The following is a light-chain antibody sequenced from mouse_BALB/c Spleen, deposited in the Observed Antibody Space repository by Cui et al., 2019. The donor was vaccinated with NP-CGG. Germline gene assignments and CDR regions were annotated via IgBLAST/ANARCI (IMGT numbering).Light chain of an antibody. J-gene: IGLJ1*01. CDR2: GTN. CDR3: ALWYSNHWV. Sequence: QAVVTRVSALTTSPGETVTHTCRSSTGAVTTSNYANWVQEKPDHLFTGLIGGTNNRAPGVPARFSGSLIGDKAALTITGAQTEDEAIYFCALWYSNHWVFGGGTKLTVL. V-gene: IGLV1*01. CDR1: TGAVTTSNY.